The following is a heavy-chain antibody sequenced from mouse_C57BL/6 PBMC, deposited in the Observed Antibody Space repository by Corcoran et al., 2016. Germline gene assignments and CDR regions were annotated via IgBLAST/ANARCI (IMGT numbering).Heavy chain of an antibody. D-gene: IGHD3-2*02. Sequence: QIQLVQSGPELKKPGETVKISCKASGYTFTTYGMSWVKQAPGKGLKWMGWINTYSGVPTYADDFKGRFAFSLETSASTAYLQINNLKNEDTATYFCARASSGYDWVAYWGQGTLVTVSA. CDR3: ARASSGYDWVAY. CDR2: INTYSGVP. CDR1: GYTFTTYG. V-gene: IGHV9-3*01. J-gene: IGHJ3*01.